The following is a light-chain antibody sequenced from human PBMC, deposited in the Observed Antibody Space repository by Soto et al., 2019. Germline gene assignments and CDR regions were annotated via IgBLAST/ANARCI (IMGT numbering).Light chain of an antibody. Sequence: QSALTQPASVSGSPGQSITISCTGTSSDVGGYNYVSWYQQHPGKAPKLMIYEVSNRPSGVSNRFSGSKSGNTASLTISGLQAEDEADYYCSSYTIMITSDYVFGSGTKLTVL. V-gene: IGLV2-14*01. CDR2: EVS. CDR3: SSYTIMITSDYV. J-gene: IGLJ1*01. CDR1: SSDVGGYNY.